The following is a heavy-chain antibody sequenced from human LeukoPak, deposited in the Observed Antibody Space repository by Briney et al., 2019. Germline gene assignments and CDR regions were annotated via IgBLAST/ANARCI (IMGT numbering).Heavy chain of an antibody. J-gene: IGHJ4*02. D-gene: IGHD3-22*01. V-gene: IGHV3-48*04. CDR3: VLGGYDSPYLGFDY. Sequence: GGSLRLSCAASGFTFSTYNMNWVRQAPGKGLEWLAYITSNLNTIYYADSVKGRFTISRDNAKNSLYLQMNSLRAENTAVYYCVLGGYDSPYLGFDYWGQGTLVTVSS. CDR2: ITSNLNTI. CDR1: GFTFSTYN.